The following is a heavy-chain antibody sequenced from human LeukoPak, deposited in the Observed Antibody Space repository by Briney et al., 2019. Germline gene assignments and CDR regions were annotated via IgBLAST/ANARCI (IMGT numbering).Heavy chain of an antibody. CDR1: GFTFSSYS. CDR3: AKQQQGYFDF. J-gene: IGHJ4*02. D-gene: IGHD6-13*01. V-gene: IGHV3-48*04. Sequence: GGSLRLSCAASGFTFSSYSMNWVRQAPGKGLEWVSYISSSSSTIYYADSVKGRFAISRDNAKNSLYLRMNSLRAEDTAVYYCAKQQQGYFDFWGQGTLVTVSS. CDR2: ISSSSSTI.